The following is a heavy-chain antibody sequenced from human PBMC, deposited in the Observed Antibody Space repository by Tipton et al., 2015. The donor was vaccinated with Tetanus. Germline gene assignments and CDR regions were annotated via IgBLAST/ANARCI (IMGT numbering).Heavy chain of an antibody. CDR1: GYSFRSYW. J-gene: IGHJ4*02. D-gene: IGHD5-24*01. CDR3: AKIPVDPGRMDFDY. Sequence: QSGPEVKKPGESLKISCKTSGYSFRSYWIGWVRQLPGKGLEWMGIIYPGDSETRYSPSFQGQVTISVDKSITTAYLQWSSLKASDTAMYYCAKIPVDPGRMDFDYWGQGTLVTVSS. CDR2: IYPGDSET. V-gene: IGHV5-51*01.